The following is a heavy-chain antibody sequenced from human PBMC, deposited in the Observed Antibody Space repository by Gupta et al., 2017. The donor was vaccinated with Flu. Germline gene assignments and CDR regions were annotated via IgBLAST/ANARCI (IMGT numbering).Heavy chain of an antibody. CDR1: GFRFSSTG. J-gene: IGHJ4*02. CDR3: ARDNSDGYFVYFDN. Sequence: EVQLVESGGGLVEPGGSLRPSCAASGFRFSSTGWTWVRQAPGKGLEWVASISTSDTYIYYADSVKGRFIISRDNAKGSLYLQMNSLRAEDTAVYYCARDNSDGYFVYFDNWGQGTLVTVSS. CDR2: ISTSDTYI. V-gene: IGHV3-21*02. D-gene: IGHD5-18*01.